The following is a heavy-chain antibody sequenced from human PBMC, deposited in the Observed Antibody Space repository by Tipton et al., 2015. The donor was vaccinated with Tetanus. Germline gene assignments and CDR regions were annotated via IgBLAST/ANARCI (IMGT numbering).Heavy chain of an antibody. V-gene: IGHV4-4*02. D-gene: IGHD1-26*01. CDR2: IYHSGST. Sequence: TLSLTCAVSGGSISSSNWWSWVRQPPGKGLEWIGEIYHSGSTNYNPPLKSRVTISVDKSKNQFSLKLSSVTAADTAVYYCETRSGSYSAFDYWGQGTLVTVSS. J-gene: IGHJ4*02. CDR3: ETRSGSYSAFDY. CDR1: GGSISSSNW.